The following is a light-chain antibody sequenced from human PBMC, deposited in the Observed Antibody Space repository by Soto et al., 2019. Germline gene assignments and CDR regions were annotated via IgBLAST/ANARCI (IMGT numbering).Light chain of an antibody. CDR1: QSISSY. J-gene: IGKJ1*01. CDR3: QQSYSIPWT. CDR2: AAS. V-gene: IGKV1-39*01. Sequence: DIQMTQSPSSLSASVGDRVTITCRASQSISSYLNWYQQKPGKAPNLLIYAASSLQSGVPSRFRGTGSGTDFTLTISSLQPEDVATYYCQQSYSIPWTFGQGTKVEIK.